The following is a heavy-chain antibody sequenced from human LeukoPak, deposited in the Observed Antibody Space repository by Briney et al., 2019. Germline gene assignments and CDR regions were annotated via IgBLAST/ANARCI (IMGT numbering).Heavy chain of an antibody. CDR3: AKAYSSSWYWIRWFDP. CDR1: GFTVSSYG. D-gene: IGHD6-13*01. Sequence: GSLRLSCAASGFTVSSYGMTWVRQPPGKGLEWIGSIYYSGSTYYNPSLKSRVTISVDTSKNQFSLKLSSVTAADTAVYYCAKAYSSSWYWIRWFDPWGQGTLVTVSS. CDR2: IYYSGST. J-gene: IGHJ5*02. V-gene: IGHV4-39*01.